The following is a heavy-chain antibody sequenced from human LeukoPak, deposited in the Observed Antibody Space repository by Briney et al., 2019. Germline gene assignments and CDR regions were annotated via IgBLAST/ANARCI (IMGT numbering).Heavy chain of an antibody. CDR1: GFTFSSYS. CDR2: FSSSNSTM. CDR3: ARDGIVGATVFDY. V-gene: IGHV3-48*04. D-gene: IGHD1-26*01. Sequence: GGSLRLSCAASGFTFSSYSMNWVRQAPGKGLEWVSYFSSSNSTMYYADSVKGRFTISRANAKNSLYLPMNSLRAEDTAVYFYARDGIVGATVFDYWGQETRVTVS. J-gene: IGHJ4*02.